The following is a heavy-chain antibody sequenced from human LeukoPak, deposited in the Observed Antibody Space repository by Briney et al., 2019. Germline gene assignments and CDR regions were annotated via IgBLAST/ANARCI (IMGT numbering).Heavy chain of an antibody. CDR2: IYTNVST. V-gene: IGHV4-4*07. CDR3: ARTATEYYYDSSGYYPWFFDY. J-gene: IGHJ4*02. CDR1: GGSISSYY. D-gene: IGHD3-22*01. Sequence: PSETLSLTCTVSGGSISSYYWSWIRQPARKRLEWIGRIYTNVSTNYNPSLKSRVTMSVDTSKNQFSLKLSSVTAADMAVYYCARTATEYYYDSSGYYPWFFDYWGQGTLVTVSS.